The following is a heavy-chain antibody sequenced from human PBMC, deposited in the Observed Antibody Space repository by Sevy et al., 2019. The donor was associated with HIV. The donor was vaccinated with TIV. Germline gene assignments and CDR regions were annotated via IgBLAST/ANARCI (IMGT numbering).Heavy chain of an antibody. CDR2: INHSGST. Sequence: SETLSLTCAVYGGSFSGYYWSWIRQPPGKGLEWIGEINHSGSTKYNPSLKSRVTISVDTYKNQLSLKLSSVTAADTAVYYCAREYSSSQEGLDYWGQGTLVTVSS. CDR3: AREYSSSQEGLDY. J-gene: IGHJ4*02. CDR1: GGSFSGYY. V-gene: IGHV4-34*01. D-gene: IGHD6-13*01.